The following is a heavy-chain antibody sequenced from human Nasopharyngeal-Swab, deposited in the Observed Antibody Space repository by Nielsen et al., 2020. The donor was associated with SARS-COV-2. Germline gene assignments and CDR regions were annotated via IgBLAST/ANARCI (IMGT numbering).Heavy chain of an antibody. Sequence: ASALVSCKASGYTFISYGISWVRQAPGQGLEWLGWISAYNGNTNYAQNFQGRVTITRDTSASTAYMELSSLRSEDTAVYYCARSGEYGSGYVDYWGQGTLVTVSS. D-gene: IGHD6-19*01. J-gene: IGHJ4*02. CDR2: ISAYNGNT. CDR3: ARSGEYGSGYVDY. CDR1: GYTFISYG. V-gene: IGHV1-18*01.